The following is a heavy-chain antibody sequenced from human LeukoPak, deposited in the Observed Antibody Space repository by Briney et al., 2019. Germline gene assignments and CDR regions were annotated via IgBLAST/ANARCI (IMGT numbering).Heavy chain of an antibody. J-gene: IGHJ6*02. CDR3: ARRPLRYYYYGMDV. CDR1: AYTFTSYA. CDR2: INTNTGNP. V-gene: IGHV7-4-1*01. Sequence: GASVKVSCKASAYTFTSYAMNWVRQAPGQGLEWMGWINTNTGNPTYAQGFTGRFVFSLDTSVSTAYLQICSLKAEDTAVYYCARRPLRYYYYGMDVWGQGTTVTVSS.